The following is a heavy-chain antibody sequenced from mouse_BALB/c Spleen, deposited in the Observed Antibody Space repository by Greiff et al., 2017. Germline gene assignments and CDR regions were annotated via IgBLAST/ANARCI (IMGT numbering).Heavy chain of an antibody. V-gene: IGHV14-4*02. CDR3: NARKSYYFDY. D-gene: IGHD1-3*01. CDR1: GFNIKDYY. CDR2: IDPENGDT. Sequence: EVQRVESGAELVRSGASVKLSCTASGFNIKDYYMHWVKQRPEQGLEWIGWIDPENGDTEYAPKFQGKATMTADTSSNTAYLQLSSLTSEDTAVYYCNARKSYYFDYWGQGTTLTVSS. J-gene: IGHJ2*01.